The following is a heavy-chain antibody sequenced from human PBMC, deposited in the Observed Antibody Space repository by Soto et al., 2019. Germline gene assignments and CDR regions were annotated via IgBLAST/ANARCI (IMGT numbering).Heavy chain of an antibody. Sequence: PSLTLPLTWSLCRGRTTRHYYTLIWHTPGKGLEWIGSVYFRGTSNYNPSLRSRATISLDDSKNQLSLELTSVTAEDSAVYYCARDMRSRGWCGPWGQGALGTVSS. CDR2: VYFRGTS. J-gene: IGHJ5*02. D-gene: IGHD2-2*01. V-gene: IGHV4-59*11. CDR1: RGRTTRHY. CDR3: ARDMRSRGWCGP.